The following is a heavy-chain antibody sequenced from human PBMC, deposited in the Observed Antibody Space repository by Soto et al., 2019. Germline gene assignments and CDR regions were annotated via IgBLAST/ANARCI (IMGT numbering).Heavy chain of an antibody. J-gene: IGHJ4*02. V-gene: IGHV3-74*01. Sequence: EVQLVESGGGLVQPGGSLRLSCAASGFTFSSYWMHWVRQAPGKGLVWVSRINSDGSSTSYADSVKGQINISRDKAKNTLYLQMNSLKAEGTAVYYCAILISLGSSSSWYGGGGYWGQGTRVTVSS. CDR1: GFTFSSYW. CDR3: AILISLGSSSSWYGGGGY. D-gene: IGHD6-13*01. CDR2: INSDGSST.